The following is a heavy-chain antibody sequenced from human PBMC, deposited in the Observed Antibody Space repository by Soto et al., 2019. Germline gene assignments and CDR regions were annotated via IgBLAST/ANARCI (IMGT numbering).Heavy chain of an antibody. J-gene: IGHJ6*03. V-gene: IGHV4-39*02. D-gene: IGHD3-9*01. Sequence: SETLSLTCTVSGGSISSSSYYWGWIRQPPGKGLEWIGSIYYSGSTYYNPSLKSRVTISVETSKNRFSLKLSSVTAADTAVYYCARDCRGDYDILTGYYPPYYYYMDVWGKGTTVTVSS. CDR2: IYYSGST. CDR3: ARDCRGDYDILTGYYPPYYYYMDV. CDR1: GGSISSSSYY.